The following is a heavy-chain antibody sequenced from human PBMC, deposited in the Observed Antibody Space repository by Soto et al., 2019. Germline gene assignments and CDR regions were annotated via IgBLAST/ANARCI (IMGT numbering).Heavy chain of an antibody. V-gene: IGHV1-69*01. Sequence: QVQLVQSGAEVKKPGSSVKVSCKASGGTFSSYAISWVRQAPGQGLEWMGGIIPIFGTANYAQKFQGRVTIAADESTSTAYMELSSLRSEDTAVYYCARGRGYSGSYGARYWFDPWGQGTLVTVSS. CDR3: ARGRGYSGSYGARYWFDP. CDR2: IIPIFGTA. D-gene: IGHD1-26*01. J-gene: IGHJ5*02. CDR1: GGTFSSYA.